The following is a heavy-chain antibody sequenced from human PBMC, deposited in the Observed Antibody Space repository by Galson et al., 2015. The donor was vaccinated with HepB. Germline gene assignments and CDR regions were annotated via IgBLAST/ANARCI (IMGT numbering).Heavy chain of an antibody. J-gene: IGHJ4*02. Sequence: SLRLSCAASGFTFSSYWMSWVRQAPGKGLEWVANIKQDGSEKYYVDSVKGRFTISRDNAKNSLYLQMNSLRAEDTAVYYCARETLNYDFWSGYDYWGQGTLVTVSS. CDR3: ARETLNYDFWSGYDY. CDR1: GFTFSSYW. CDR2: IKQDGSEK. V-gene: IGHV3-7*03. D-gene: IGHD3-3*01.